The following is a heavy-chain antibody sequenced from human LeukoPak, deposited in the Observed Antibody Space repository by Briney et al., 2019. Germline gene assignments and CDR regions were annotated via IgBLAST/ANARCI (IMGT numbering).Heavy chain of an antibody. V-gene: IGHV2-5*02. CDR1: GFSFTTSGMS. CDR2: IYWDDDK. CDR3: AHSRMIRGVIMHQFDY. D-gene: IGHD3-10*01. Sequence: KESGPTLVKPTQTLTLTCTFSGFSFTTSGMSVGWIRQPPGKALEWLALIYWDDDKRYSPSLKSRLTITKDTSKNQVVLTMTNMDPVDTATYFCAHSRMIRGVIMHQFDYWGQGTLVTVSS. J-gene: IGHJ4*02.